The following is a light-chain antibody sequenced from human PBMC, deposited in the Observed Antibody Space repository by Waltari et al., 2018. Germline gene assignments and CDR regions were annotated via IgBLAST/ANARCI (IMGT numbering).Light chain of an antibody. J-gene: IGKJ2*01. V-gene: IGKV1-9*01. CDR1: QGINTY. CDR3: QQLNTYPRT. CDR2: AAS. Sequence: IQLTQPPPSTSAAVRDRVTITCRASQGINTYLAGYQQKPGKAPKLLIYAASTLQSGVPSRFSGSGSWTDFTLTISSLQPEDFATYYCQQLNTYPRTFGQGTKLEI.